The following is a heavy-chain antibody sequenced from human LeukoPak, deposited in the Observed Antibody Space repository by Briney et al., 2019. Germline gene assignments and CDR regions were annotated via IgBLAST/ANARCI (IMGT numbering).Heavy chain of an antibody. CDR3: AKDLQLWLRSFDY. V-gene: IGHV3-30*02. J-gene: IGHJ4*02. CDR2: IRYDGSNK. Sequence: GGSLRLSCAASGFTLSSYGMHWVRQAPGKGLEWVAFIRYDGSNKYYADSVKGRFTISRDNSKNTLYLQMNGLRAEDTAVYYCAKDLQLWLRSFDYWGQGTLVTVSS. D-gene: IGHD5-18*01. CDR1: GFTLSSYG.